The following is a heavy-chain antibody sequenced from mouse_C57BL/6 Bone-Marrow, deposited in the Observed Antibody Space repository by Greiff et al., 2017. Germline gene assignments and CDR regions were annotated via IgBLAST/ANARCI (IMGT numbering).Heavy chain of an antibody. CDR2: IDPETGGT. V-gene: IGHV1-15*01. D-gene: IGHD1-1*01. J-gene: IGHJ3*01. CDR1: GYTFTDYE. Sequence: VQRVESGAELVRPGASVTLSCKASGYTFTDYEMHWVKQTPVHGLEWIGAIDPETGGTAYNQKFKGKAILTADKSSSTAYMELRSLTSEDSAVYYFTSGYYYYGCPLFAYWGQGTLVTVSA. CDR3: TSGYYYYGCPLFAY.